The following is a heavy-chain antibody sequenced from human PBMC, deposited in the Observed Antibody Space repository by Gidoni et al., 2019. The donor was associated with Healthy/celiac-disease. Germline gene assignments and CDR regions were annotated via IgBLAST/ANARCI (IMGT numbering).Heavy chain of an antibody. CDR3: ARVTGMGIAAADYFDY. CDR2: INPSGGST. J-gene: IGHJ4*02. Sequence: KPGASVKVSCKASGYTFTSYYMHWVRQAPGQGLEWMGIINPSGGSTSYAQKFQGRVTMTRDTSTSTVYMELSSLRSEDTAVYYCARVTGMGIAAADYFDYWGQGTLVTVSS. D-gene: IGHD6-13*01. CDR1: GYTFTSYY. V-gene: IGHV1-46*03.